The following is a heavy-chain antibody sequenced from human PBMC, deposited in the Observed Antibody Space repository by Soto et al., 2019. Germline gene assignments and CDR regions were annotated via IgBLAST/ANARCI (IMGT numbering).Heavy chain of an antibody. CDR3: ARDPPAMGGNWFAP. CDR1: GYTFTSYG. CDR2: ISAYNGNT. Sequence: ASVKVSCKASGYTFTSYGISWVRQAPGQGLEWMVCISAYNGNTNYAQKLQGIVTMTTDTSTSTAYMELMSLRSDNTARDFFARDPPAMGGNWFAPGGQGPLVTVSS. V-gene: IGHV1-18*01. J-gene: IGHJ5*02.